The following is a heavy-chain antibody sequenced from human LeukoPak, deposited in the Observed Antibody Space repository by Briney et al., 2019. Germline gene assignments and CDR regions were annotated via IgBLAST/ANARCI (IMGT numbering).Heavy chain of an antibody. J-gene: IGHJ4*02. CDR2: INPNSGGT. V-gene: IGHV1-2*02. CDR3: ERGGMITLGEVIVLIFDY. Sequence: ASVKVSCKASGYTFTGYYMHWVRQAPGQGLEWMGWINPNSGGTNYAQKFQGRVTMTRDTSISTAYMELSRLRSDDTAVYDCERGGMITLGEVIVLIFDYWGQGTLVTVSS. D-gene: IGHD3-16*02. CDR1: GYTFTGYY.